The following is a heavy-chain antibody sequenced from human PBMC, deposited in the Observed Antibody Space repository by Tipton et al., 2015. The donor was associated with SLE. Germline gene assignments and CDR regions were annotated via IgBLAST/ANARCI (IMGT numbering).Heavy chain of an antibody. CDR2: ISGSGGST. V-gene: IGHV3-23*01. CDR3: AKAGSTVTGACDI. J-gene: IGHJ3*02. D-gene: IGHD4-17*01. CDR1: GFTFSTYS. Sequence: GSLRLSCAASGFTFSTYSMTWVRQAPGKGLEWVSAISGSGGSTYYADSVKGRFTISRDNSKNTLYLQMNSLRAEDTAIYYCAKAGSTVTGACDIWGQGTMVTVSS.